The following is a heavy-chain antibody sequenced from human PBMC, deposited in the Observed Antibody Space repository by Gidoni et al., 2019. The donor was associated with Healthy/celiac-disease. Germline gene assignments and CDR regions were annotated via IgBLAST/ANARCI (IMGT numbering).Heavy chain of an antibody. CDR2: ISWNSGSI. Sequence: EVQLVESGGGLGQPGRYLRLSWAASGFTLEEYAMPWVRQAPGKGLEWVSVISWNSGSIGYADSVKGRFTISSDNAKNSLYLQMNSLRAEDTSLYYCAKATDCSGGSCYSRLNDYFDYWGQGTLVTVSS. J-gene: IGHJ4*02. V-gene: IGHV3-9*01. CDR1: GFTLEEYA. D-gene: IGHD2-15*01. CDR3: AKATDCSGGSCYSRLNDYFDY.